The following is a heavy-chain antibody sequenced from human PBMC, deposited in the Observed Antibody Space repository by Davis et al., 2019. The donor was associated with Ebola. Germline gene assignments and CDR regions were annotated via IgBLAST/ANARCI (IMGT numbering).Heavy chain of an antibody. Sequence: SETLSLTCTVPRGPITNYSWSWIWQPPGKGLAWIGNIHYLGRTNYNPSLKSRVTISVATSKNQFSLKLSSVTAADTAVYYCARDDYDFWGGYSQVYYYGMDVWGKGTTVTVSS. J-gene: IGHJ6*04. CDR1: RGPITNYS. V-gene: IGHV4-59*01. D-gene: IGHD3-3*01. CDR2: IHYLGRT. CDR3: ARDDYDFWGGYSQVYYYGMDV.